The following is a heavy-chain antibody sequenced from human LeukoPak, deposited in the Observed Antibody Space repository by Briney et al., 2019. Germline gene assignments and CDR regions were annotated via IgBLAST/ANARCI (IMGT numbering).Heavy chain of an antibody. J-gene: IGHJ4*02. Sequence: SETLSLTCAVYGGSFSGYYWSWIRQPPGKGLEWIGEINHSGSTNYNPSLKSRVTISVDTSKNQFSLKLSSVTAADTAVYYCARHIYVWGPFDYWGQGTLVTVSP. CDR1: GGSFSGYY. V-gene: IGHV4-34*01. D-gene: IGHD3-16*01. CDR2: INHSGST. CDR3: ARHIYVWGPFDY.